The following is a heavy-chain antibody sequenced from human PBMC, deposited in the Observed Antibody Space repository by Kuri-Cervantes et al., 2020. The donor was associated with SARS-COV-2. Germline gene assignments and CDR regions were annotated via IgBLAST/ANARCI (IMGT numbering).Heavy chain of an antibody. J-gene: IGHJ4*02. CDR3: ARVVPYYYDSSGLTFDY. D-gene: IGHD3-22*01. CDR2: IYHSGST. V-gene: IGHV4-38-2*01. Sequence: GSLRLSCAVSGYSISSGYYWGWIRQPPGKGLEWIESIYHSGSTYYNPSLKSRVTISVDTSKNQFSLKLSSVTAADTAVYYCARVVPYYYDSSGLTFDYWGQGTLVTVSS. CDR1: GYSISSGYY.